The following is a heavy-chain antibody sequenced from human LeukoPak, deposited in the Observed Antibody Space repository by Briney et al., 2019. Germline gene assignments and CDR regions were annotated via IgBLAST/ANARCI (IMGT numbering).Heavy chain of an antibody. CDR3: ARTTYCGGDCYPEYFQH. V-gene: IGHV4-59*12. Sequence: SSETLSLTCTVSGGSISSYYWSWIRQPPGKGLEWIGYIYYSGSTNYNPSLKSRVTISVDTSKNQFSLKLSSVTAADTAVYYCARTTYCGGDCYPEYFQHWGQGTLVTVSS. CDR1: GGSISSYY. J-gene: IGHJ1*01. CDR2: IYYSGST. D-gene: IGHD2-21*02.